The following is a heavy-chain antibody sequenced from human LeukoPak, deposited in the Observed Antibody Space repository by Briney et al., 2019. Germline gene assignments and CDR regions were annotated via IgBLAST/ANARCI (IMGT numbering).Heavy chain of an antibody. Sequence: SVKVSCKASGGTFSSYAISWVRQAPGQGLEWMGRIIPILGIANYAQKFQGRVTITADKSMSTAYMELSSLRSEDTAVYYCARERGYYYDSSGYPHDYWGQGTLVTVSS. CDR3: ARERGYYYDSSGYPHDY. D-gene: IGHD3-22*01. J-gene: IGHJ4*02. CDR2: IIPILGIA. CDR1: GGTFSSYA. V-gene: IGHV1-69*04.